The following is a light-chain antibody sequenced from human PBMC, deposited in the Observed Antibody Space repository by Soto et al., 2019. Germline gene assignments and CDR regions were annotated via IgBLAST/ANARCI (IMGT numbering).Light chain of an antibody. CDR2: DAS. V-gene: IGKV3-11*01. Sequence: EIVLTQSPATLSLSPGERATLSCRASHAIRGYLAWYQQKPGQAPRLLIYDASNRATGIPARFSGSGSGTDLTLTISSLEPEDFAVYYCQQSSDWPLTFGGGTQVEIK. CDR3: QQSSDWPLT. CDR1: HAIRGY. J-gene: IGKJ4*01.